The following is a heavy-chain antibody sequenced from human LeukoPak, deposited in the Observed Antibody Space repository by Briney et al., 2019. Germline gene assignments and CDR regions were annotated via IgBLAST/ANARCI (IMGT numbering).Heavy chain of an antibody. CDR3: AKGLDYYGSGSYDH. D-gene: IGHD3-10*01. V-gene: IGHV3-23*01. CDR1: GFTFSSYA. J-gene: IGHJ4*02. Sequence: GGSLRLSCAASGFTFSSYATTWVRQAPGKGLEWVSTVGAGGRRTYYADSVRGRFTISRDNSKSTVYLQMNTLRAEDTAVYYCAKGLDYYGSGSYDHWGQGTLVTVSS. CDR2: VGAGGRRT.